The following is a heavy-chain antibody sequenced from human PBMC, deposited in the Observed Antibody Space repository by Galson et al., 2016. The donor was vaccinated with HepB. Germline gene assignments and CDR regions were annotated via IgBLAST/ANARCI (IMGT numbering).Heavy chain of an antibody. V-gene: IGHV3-23*01. J-gene: IGHJ4*02. D-gene: IGHD6-6*01. CDR1: GFIFDTYA. CDR2: IGGRGVAT. Sequence: SLRLSCAASGFIFDTYAMNWVRQAPGKGLEWVSTIGGRGVATHYADSVKGRSTISRDNSKSTLYLQMSSLRAEDTAVYYCATETHLSNWGQGTLVTVSS. CDR3: ATETHLSN.